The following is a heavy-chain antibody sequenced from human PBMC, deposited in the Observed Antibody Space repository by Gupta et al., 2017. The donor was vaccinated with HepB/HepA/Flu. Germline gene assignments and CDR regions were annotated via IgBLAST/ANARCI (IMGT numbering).Heavy chain of an antibody. Sequence: RVADAAGGVVQPGRSLKRLCAAAGFPFGSYAMHWVRQAPGKGLEWVAVISYDGSEIYYADSVKGLFTISSDNCKNTLYLQMNSLGVEDTAVYYCARGPNHIVVLTAIDYWGQGTLVTVPS. J-gene: IGHJ4*02. D-gene: IGHD2-21*02. CDR1: GFPFGSYA. CDR3: ARGPNHIVVLTAIDY. CDR2: ISYDGSEI. V-gene: IGHV3-30-3*01.